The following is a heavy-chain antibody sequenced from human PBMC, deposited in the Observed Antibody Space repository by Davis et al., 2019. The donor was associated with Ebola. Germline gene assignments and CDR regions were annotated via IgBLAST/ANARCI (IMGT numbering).Heavy chain of an antibody. J-gene: IGHJ4*02. CDR1: GFTFSSYG. CDR3: AKVPYYGDYAFDY. Sequence: GESLKISCAASGFTFSSYGMHWVRQAPGKGLEWVAVIWYDGSNKYYADSVKGRFTISRDNSKNTLYLQMNSLRAEDTAVYYCAKVPYYGDYAFDYWGQGTLVTVSS. D-gene: IGHD4-17*01. V-gene: IGHV3-33*06. CDR2: IWYDGSNK.